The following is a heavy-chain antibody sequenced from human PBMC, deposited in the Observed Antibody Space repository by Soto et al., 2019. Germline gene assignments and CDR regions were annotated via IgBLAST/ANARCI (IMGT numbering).Heavy chain of an antibody. V-gene: IGHV1-69*06. J-gene: IGHJ6*02. Sequence: QVQLVQSGAEVKKPGSSVKVSCKASGGTFSSYAISWVRQAPGQGLEWMGGIIPIFGTANYAQKFQGRVTITAGNCKSTAYLELSGFGSEDTAVYYCARGGVPAGISYYYYGMDVWGQGTTVTVSS. D-gene: IGHD2-2*01. CDR1: GGTFSSYA. CDR3: ARGGVPAGISYYYYGMDV. CDR2: IIPIFGTA.